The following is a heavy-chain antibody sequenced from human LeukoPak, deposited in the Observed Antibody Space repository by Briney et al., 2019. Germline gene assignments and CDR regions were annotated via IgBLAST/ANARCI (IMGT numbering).Heavy chain of an antibody. Sequence: SETLSLTCAVYGGSFSGYYWSWIRQPPGKGLEWIGEINHSGSPNYNPSLKSRVTISVDTSKNQFSLKLSSVTAADTAVYYCARDFTIRQGGSGSYPLQYYYGMDVWGQGTTVTVSS. CDR1: GGSFSGYY. J-gene: IGHJ6*02. CDR2: INHSGSP. V-gene: IGHV4-34*01. CDR3: ARDFTIRQGGSGSYPLQYYYGMDV. D-gene: IGHD3-10*01.